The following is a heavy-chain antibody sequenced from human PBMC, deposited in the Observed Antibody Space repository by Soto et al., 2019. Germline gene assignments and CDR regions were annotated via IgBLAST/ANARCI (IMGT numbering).Heavy chain of an antibody. CDR2: IYYSGST. Sequence: PSETLSLTCTVSGGSISSYYWSWIRQPPGKGLEWIGHIYYSGSTNYNPSLKSRVTISVDTSKNQFSLKLSSVTAADTAVYYCARDTPPYYDFWSGSPPQGWFDPWGQGTLVTVSS. V-gene: IGHV4-59*01. J-gene: IGHJ5*02. CDR1: GGSISSYY. CDR3: ARDTPPYYDFWSGSPPQGWFDP. D-gene: IGHD3-3*01.